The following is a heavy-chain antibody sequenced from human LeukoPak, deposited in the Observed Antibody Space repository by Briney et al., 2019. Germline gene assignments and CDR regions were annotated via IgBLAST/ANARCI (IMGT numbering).Heavy chain of an antibody. J-gene: IGHJ6*03. Sequence: GGSLRLSCAASGFTFSSYWMTWVRQAPGKGLEWVANIKQDGSEKFYVDSVKGRFTISRDNAKNSLYLQMNSLRAEDTAVYYCARGYCSSTSCSAPYYMDVWGKGTTVTVSS. CDR2: IKQDGSEK. V-gene: IGHV3-7*01. CDR1: GFTFSSYW. D-gene: IGHD2-2*01. CDR3: ARGYCSSTSCSAPYYMDV.